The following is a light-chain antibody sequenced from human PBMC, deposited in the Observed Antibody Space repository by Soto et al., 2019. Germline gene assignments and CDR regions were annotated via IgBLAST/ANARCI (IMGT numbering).Light chain of an antibody. CDR2: GES. J-gene: IGKJ1*01. CDR3: QQYNSYSWT. Sequence: TVLTQSPGTLSLSPGDRATLSCSASQSVRNNYLAWPQQKTGQAPSLLISGESTRATGVPDRLSGSGSGTELTLTISRLQPDDFATYYCQQYNSYSWTCGQGTKVDIK. CDR1: QSVRNNY. V-gene: IGKV3-20*01.